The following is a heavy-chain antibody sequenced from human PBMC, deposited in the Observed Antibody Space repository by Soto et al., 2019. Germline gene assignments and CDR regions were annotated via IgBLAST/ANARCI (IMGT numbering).Heavy chain of an antibody. J-gene: IGHJ5*02. V-gene: IGHV1-18*01. CDR2: ISAYNGNT. Sequence: ASVKVSCKASGHTFTSYGISWVRQAPGQGLEWMGWISAYNGNTNYAQKLQGRVTMTTDTSTSTAYMELGGLRSDDTAVYYCARDSGYCSSTSCYYNWFDPWGQGTLVTVSS. D-gene: IGHD2-2*01. CDR1: GHTFTSYG. CDR3: ARDSGYCSSTSCYYNWFDP.